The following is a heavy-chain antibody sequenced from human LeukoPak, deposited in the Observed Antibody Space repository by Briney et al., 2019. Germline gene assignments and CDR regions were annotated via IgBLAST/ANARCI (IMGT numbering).Heavy chain of an antibody. CDR1: GGSIGSSSSY. D-gene: IGHD3-3*01. CDR3: ARHVFFDSNWFDP. V-gene: IGHV4-39*01. CDR2: IYYSGST. J-gene: IGHJ5*02. Sequence: SETLSLTCTVSGGSIGSSSSYWGWIRQPPGKGLEWIGSIYYSGSTYYSPSLKSRVTLSVDTSKNQFSLKLTSVTAADTAVYYCARHVFFDSNWFDPWGQGALVTVSS.